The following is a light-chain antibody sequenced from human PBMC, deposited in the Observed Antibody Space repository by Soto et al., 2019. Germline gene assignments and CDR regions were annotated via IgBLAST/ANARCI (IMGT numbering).Light chain of an antibody. CDR2: DAS. J-gene: IGKJ1*01. CDR1: QIVSNN. V-gene: IGKV3-15*01. Sequence: ILMTQSPATLSVSPGERATLSCRASQIVSNNLAWYQQKPGQAPRLLLYDASTMATGIPARFSGSGSGTEFTLTISGRQSEDYAGYYCQQYNNWPPWTFGQGTKVEIK. CDR3: QQYNNWPPWT.